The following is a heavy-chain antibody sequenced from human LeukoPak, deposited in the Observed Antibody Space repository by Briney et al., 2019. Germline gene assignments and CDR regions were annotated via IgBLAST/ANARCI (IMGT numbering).Heavy chain of an antibody. CDR2: IYYGGGT. CDR1: GGSISSSY. Sequence: PSETLSLTCTVSGGSISSSYCSWIRQPPGKGLEWIGYIYYGGGTNYNPSLKSRVTISVDTSKNQFSLKLSSVTAADTAVYYCARHRVMGDYYFDYWGQGTMVTVSS. V-gene: IGHV4-59*08. D-gene: IGHD2-21*02. J-gene: IGHJ4*02. CDR3: ARHRVMGDYYFDY.